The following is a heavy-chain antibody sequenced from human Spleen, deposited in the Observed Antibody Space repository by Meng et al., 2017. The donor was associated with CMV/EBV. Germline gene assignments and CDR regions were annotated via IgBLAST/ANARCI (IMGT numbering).Heavy chain of an antibody. Sequence: GESLKISCAASGFSFSSYAMHWVRQAPGKGLEWVAVISYDGSSKYYADSVKGRFTMSRDNSKNTLYLQMSSLRAEDTAVYYCARVVRCILTSCFEHYYYYGMDVWGQGTTVTVSS. D-gene: IGHD2-2*01. V-gene: IGHV3-30*04. J-gene: IGHJ6*02. CDR3: ARVVRCILTSCFEHYYYYGMDV. CDR1: GFSFSSYA. CDR2: ISYDGSSK.